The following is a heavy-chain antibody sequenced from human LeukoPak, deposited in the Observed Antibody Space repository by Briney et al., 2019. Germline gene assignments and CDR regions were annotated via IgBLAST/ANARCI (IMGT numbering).Heavy chain of an antibody. Sequence: SETLSLTCTVSGGSISSSSYYWGWIRQPPGKGLEWIGSIYYSGSTYYNPSLESRVTISVDTSKSQFSLKLSSVTPADTAVYSCASGRWTLDYWGQGTLVTVSS. CDR2: IYYSGST. D-gene: IGHD4-23*01. V-gene: IGHV4-39*07. J-gene: IGHJ4*02. CDR1: GGSISSSSYY. CDR3: ASGRWTLDY.